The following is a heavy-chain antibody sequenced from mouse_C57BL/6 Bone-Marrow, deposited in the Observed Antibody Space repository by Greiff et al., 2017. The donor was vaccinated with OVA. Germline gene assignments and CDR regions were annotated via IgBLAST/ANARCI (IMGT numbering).Heavy chain of an antibody. D-gene: IGHD1-1*01. J-gene: IGHJ1*03. CDR2: IRNKANNHAT. CDR1: GFTFSDAW. V-gene: IGHV6-6*01. CDR3: TRPTTVVATYWYFDV. Sequence: DVKLQESGGGLVQPGGSMKLSCAASGFTFSDAWMDWVRQSPEKGLEWVAEIRNKANNHATYYAESVKGRFTISRDDSKSSVYLQMNSLRAEDTGIYYCTRPTTVVATYWYFDVWGTGTTVTVSS.